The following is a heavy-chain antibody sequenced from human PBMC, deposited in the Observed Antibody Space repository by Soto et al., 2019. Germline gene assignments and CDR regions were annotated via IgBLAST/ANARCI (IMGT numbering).Heavy chain of an antibody. D-gene: IGHD2-15*01. CDR3: ARHESAVGYCSGGSCPLDYYGMDV. V-gene: IGHV5-10-1*01. Sequence: LKISCKGSGYSFTSYWISWVRQMPGKGLEWMGRIDPSDSYTNYSPSFQGHVTISADKSISTAYLQWSSLKASDTAMYYCARHESAVGYCSGGSCPLDYYGMDVWGQGTTVTVSS. J-gene: IGHJ6*02. CDR1: GYSFTSYW. CDR2: IDPSDSYT.